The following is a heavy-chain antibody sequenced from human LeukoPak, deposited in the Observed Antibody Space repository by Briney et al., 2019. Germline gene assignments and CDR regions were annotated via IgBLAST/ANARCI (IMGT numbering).Heavy chain of an antibody. Sequence: PGGSLRLSCAASGFTFSSYSMNWVRQAPGKGLEWVSSISSSSSYIYYADSVKGRFTISRDNAKNSLYLQMNSLRAEDTAVYYCARGDYYGSGSYGVITYYFDYWGQETLVTVSS. V-gene: IGHV3-21*01. D-gene: IGHD3-10*01. CDR2: ISSSSSYI. CDR3: ARGDYYGSGSYGVITYYFDY. J-gene: IGHJ4*02. CDR1: GFTFSSYS.